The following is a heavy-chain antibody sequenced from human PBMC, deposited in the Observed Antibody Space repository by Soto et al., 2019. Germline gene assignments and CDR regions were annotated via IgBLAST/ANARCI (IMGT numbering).Heavy chain of an antibody. V-gene: IGHV2-70*11. CDR1: GFSLSTSGMC. CDR3: ARINLVAPPRGLDY. D-gene: IGHD2-15*01. Sequence: SGPTLVNPTQTLTLTCTFSGFSLSTSGMCVSWIRQPPGKALEWLACIDWDDDKYYSTSLKTRLTISKDTSKNQVVLTMTNMDPVDTATYYCARINLVAPPRGLDYWGQGTLVTVSS. J-gene: IGHJ4*02. CDR2: IDWDDDK.